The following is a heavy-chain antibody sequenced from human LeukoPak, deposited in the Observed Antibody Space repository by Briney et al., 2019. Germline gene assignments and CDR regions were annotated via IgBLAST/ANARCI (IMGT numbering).Heavy chain of an antibody. CDR2: ISYSGST. CDR3: ARDSISQYYYGSGSYYYYYYYYMDV. V-gene: IGHV4-4*02. CDR1: GGSISISNS. J-gene: IGHJ6*03. D-gene: IGHD3-10*01. Sequence: SETLSLTCAVSGGSISISNSWTWVRQSPGKGLEWIGEISYSGSTNYNPSLKSRVTMSVDTSKNQFSLKLSSVTAADTAVYYCARDSISQYYYGSGSYYYYYYYYMDVWGKGTTVTISS.